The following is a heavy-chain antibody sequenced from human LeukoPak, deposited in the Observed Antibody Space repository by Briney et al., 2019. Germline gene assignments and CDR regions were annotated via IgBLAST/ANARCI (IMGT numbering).Heavy chain of an antibody. D-gene: IGHD3-10*01. Sequence: ASVKVSCKASGYTFSDYYFHWVRQAPGQGLEWMGWINPNSGDTNYAQKFQGGVTMTRDTAINTAYLELHSLTSDDTAVYYCARDGVATVVPPNRELDLWGQGSLVIVS. CDR3: ARDGVATVVPPNRELDL. CDR1: GYTFSDYY. CDR2: INPNSGDT. V-gene: IGHV1-2*02. J-gene: IGHJ4*02.